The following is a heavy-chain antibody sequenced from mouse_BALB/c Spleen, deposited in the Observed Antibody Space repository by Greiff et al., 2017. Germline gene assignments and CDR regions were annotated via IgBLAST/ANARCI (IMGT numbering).Heavy chain of an antibody. Sequence: VKLMESGAELVRPGVSVKISCKGSGYTFTDYAMHWVKQSHAKSLEWIGVISTYYGDASYNQKFKGKATMTVDKYSSTAYMELARLTSEDSAIYYCARKGYDGYVYAMDYWGQGTSVTVSS. J-gene: IGHJ4*01. CDR2: ISTYYGDA. CDR3: ARKGYDGYVYAMDY. V-gene: IGHV1S137*01. CDR1: GYTFTDYA. D-gene: IGHD2-3*01.